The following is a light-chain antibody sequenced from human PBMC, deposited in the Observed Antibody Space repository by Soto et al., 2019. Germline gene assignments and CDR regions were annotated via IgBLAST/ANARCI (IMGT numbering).Light chain of an antibody. J-gene: IGKJ1*01. V-gene: IGKV1-17*01. CDR1: QAITND. CDR3: LQHKVFPRT. CDR2: GSS. Sequence: DIQMTQSPSALSASVGDRVTITCRASQAITNDLAWYQQKPGRAPKRLIYGSSTLQSGVPSRFSGSGSGTEFALTISSLQPEDFATYYCLQHKVFPRTFGQGTKLDI.